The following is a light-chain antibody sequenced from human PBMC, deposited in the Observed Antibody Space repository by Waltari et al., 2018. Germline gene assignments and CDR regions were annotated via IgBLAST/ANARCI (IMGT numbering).Light chain of an antibody. V-gene: IGLV1-47*01. CDR3: ATWDDSLNAWV. Sequence: QSVLTQSPSASGTPGQRVTISCSGSSSNIGANYVYWYQQFPGTAPRLLIYRSYQRPSGVPDRFSGSKSGTSASRAISVLRSEDEADYYCATWDDSLNAWVFGGGTRLTAL. J-gene: IGLJ3*02. CDR1: SSNIGANY. CDR2: RSY.